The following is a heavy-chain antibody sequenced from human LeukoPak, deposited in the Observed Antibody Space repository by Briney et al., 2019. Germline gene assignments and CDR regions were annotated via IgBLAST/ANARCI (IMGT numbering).Heavy chain of an antibody. CDR2: ISSSGSSM. D-gene: IGHD1-26*01. J-gene: IGHJ4*02. Sequence: GGSLRLSCAASGFTFSSYEMNWVRQAPGKGLEWVSYISSSGSSMYYADSVKGRFTISRDNAKNSLYLQMNSLRAEDTAVYYCARGGTYYHSFDYWGQGTLVTVSS. CDR1: GFTFSSYE. V-gene: IGHV3-48*03. CDR3: ARGGTYYHSFDY.